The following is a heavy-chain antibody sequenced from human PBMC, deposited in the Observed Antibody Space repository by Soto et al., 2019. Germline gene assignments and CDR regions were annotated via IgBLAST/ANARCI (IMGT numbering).Heavy chain of an antibody. CDR3: ARPTYYYDSSGPPAY. Sequence: APVKVSSKARGYTFTRSSLRWLRQDPGQGLEWMGWISTYNGDTNYAQTFQGRVTMTRNTSISTAYMELSSLRSEDTAVYYCARPTYYYDSSGPPAYWGQGTLVTVSS. V-gene: IGHV1-18*01. D-gene: IGHD3-22*01. CDR2: ISTYNGDT. CDR1: GYTFTRSS. J-gene: IGHJ4*02.